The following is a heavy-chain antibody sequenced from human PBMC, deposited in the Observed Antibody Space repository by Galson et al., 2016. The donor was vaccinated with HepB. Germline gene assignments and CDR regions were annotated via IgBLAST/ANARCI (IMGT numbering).Heavy chain of an antibody. J-gene: IGHJ6*02. D-gene: IGHD3-22*01. CDR2: IFSNDEK. Sequence: PALVKPTQTLTLTCTVSGFSLRNARMGVSWIRQPPGKALEWLAHIFSNDEKSYSTFLKSRLTISKDTSKSQVVLTMTNMDPVDTATYYCARDSWDYSGPSGSQPNDYYYSMDVCGQGTTVTVSS. CDR1: GFSLRNARMG. V-gene: IGHV2-26*01. CDR3: ARDSWDYSGPSGSQPNDYYYSMDV.